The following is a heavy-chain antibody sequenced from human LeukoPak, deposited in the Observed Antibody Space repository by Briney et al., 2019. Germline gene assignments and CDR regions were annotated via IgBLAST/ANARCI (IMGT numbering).Heavy chain of an antibody. V-gene: IGHV3-74*01. CDR2: INSDGSST. CDR3: ARAFYYYDSSGYYLQTSGEDF. CDR1: GFPFSRYL. D-gene: IGHD3-22*01. J-gene: IGHJ4*02. Sequence: GGSVSLFCAASGFPFSRYLKHWVRHAPGKGLVCFSRINSDGSSTSHADSVKGRFTISRDNDMITLYLQLKSLCAEDTVVYYWARAFYYYDSSGYYLQTSGEDFWGQGNLVTVS.